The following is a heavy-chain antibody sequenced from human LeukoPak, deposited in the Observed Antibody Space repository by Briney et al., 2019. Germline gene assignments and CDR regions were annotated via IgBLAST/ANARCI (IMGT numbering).Heavy chain of an antibody. CDR2: ISGTGGRT. J-gene: IGHJ4*02. CDR3: AKDLRYDSSGYFDY. CDR1: GVTFSSYA. D-gene: IGHD3-22*01. V-gene: IGHV3-23*01. Sequence: PGGSLRLSCAASGVTFSSYAMSWVRQAPGKGLERVSGISGTGGRTYYADSVKGRFTISRDNSRNTLYLQMNSLRAEDTAVYYCAKDLRYDSSGYFDYWGQGTRVTVSS.